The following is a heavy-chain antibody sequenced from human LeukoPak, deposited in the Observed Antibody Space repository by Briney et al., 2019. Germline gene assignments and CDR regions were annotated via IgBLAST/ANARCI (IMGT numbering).Heavy chain of an antibody. J-gene: IGHJ4*02. D-gene: IGHD6-19*01. V-gene: IGHV3-48*03. Sequence: GGSLRLSCAASGFTFSIYEMNWVRQAPGKGLEWVAYITSSGSIIYYADSVKGRFTISRDNAKNSLYLQMNSLRAEDTAVYYCTRTQYSSGWTFDYWGQGTLITVSS. CDR3: TRTQYSSGWTFDY. CDR2: ITSSGSII. CDR1: GFTFSIYE.